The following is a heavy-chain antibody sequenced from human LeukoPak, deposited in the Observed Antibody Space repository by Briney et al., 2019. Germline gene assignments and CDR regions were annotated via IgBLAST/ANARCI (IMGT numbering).Heavy chain of an antibody. CDR1: GFTFSSYA. J-gene: IGHJ4*02. CDR2: ISSNGGST. CDR3: ARGPWIQLWSPIDY. Sequence: GGSLRLSCAASGFTFSSYAMHWVRQAPGKGLEYVSGISSNGGSTYYANSVKGRFTISRDNSKNTLYPQMGSLRPEDMAVYYCARGPWIQLWSPIDYWGQGTLVTVSS. V-gene: IGHV3-64*01. D-gene: IGHD5-18*01.